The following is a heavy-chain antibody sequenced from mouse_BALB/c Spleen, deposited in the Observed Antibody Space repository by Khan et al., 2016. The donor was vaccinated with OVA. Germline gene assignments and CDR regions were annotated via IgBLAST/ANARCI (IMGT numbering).Heavy chain of an antibody. J-gene: IGHJ3*01. Sequence: QVQLQQSGAELVKPGASVKLSCKASGYTFTSYDINWVRQRPEQGLEWIGWMFPGDGSTKYNENFKGKATLTTDKSPSTAYLQLSRLTSEDSGAYFCERGWYGGFAYWGQGTLVTVSA. CDR3: ERGWYGGFAY. D-gene: IGHD2-1*01. CDR1: GYTFTSYD. V-gene: IGHV1-85*01. CDR2: MFPGDGST.